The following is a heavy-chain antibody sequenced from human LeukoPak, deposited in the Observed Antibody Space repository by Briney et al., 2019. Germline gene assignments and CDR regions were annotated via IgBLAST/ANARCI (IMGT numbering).Heavy chain of an antibody. D-gene: IGHD3-22*01. CDR1: DYSISSGNY. V-gene: IGHV4-38-2*01. CDR2: VYHSGST. CDR3: ARNDSSGYFDY. Sequence: SETLSLTCAVSDYSISSGNYWGWIRQPPGKGLEWIGSVYHSGSTHYSPSLKSRVTTAVDTSKNQFSLKLSSVTAADTAVYYCARNDSSGYFDYWGQGTLVTVSS. J-gene: IGHJ4*02.